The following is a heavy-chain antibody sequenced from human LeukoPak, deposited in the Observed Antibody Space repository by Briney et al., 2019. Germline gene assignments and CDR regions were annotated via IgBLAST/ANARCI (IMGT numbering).Heavy chain of an antibody. CDR3: ARHPTLLSSGWSYFDY. J-gene: IGHJ4*02. D-gene: IGHD6-19*01. V-gene: IGHV3-74*01. CDR1: GFTFSSYW. CDR2: INNDGSST. Sequence: GGSLRLSCGASGFTFSSYWMHWVRQAPGKGLVWVSRINNDGSSTSYADSVQGRFTISRDNAKNTLYLQMNSLRAEDTALYYCARHPTLLSSGWSYFDYWGQGTLVTVSS.